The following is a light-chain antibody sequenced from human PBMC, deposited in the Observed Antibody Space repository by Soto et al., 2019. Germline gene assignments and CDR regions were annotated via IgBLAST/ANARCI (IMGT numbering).Light chain of an antibody. CDR3: TSYAGSNNFVV. Sequence: QSALTQPPSASGSPGQSVTISCTGTSSDVGGYNYVSWYRQYPGKAPKLIIYEVTKRPSGVPDRYSGSKSGNTASLTVSGLQAEDDADYYCTSYAGSNNFVVFGGGTKLTVL. J-gene: IGLJ2*01. V-gene: IGLV2-8*01. CDR1: SSDVGGYNY. CDR2: EVT.